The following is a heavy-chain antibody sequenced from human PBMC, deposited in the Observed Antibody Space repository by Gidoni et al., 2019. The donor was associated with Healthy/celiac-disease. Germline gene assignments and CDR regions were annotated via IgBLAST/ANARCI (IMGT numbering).Heavy chain of an antibody. J-gene: IGHJ4*02. V-gene: IGHV3-33*01. CDR3: ARARKYCSGGSCYLSSFDY. CDR2: IWYDGSNK. D-gene: IGHD2-15*01. CDR1: GFTFSSYG. Sequence: QVQLVESGGGVVQPGRSLRLSCAASGFTFSSYGTHWVRQAPGKGLEWVAVIWYDGSNKYYADSVKGRFTISRDNSKNTLYLQMNSLRAEDTAVYYCARARKYCSGGSCYLSSFDYWGQGTLVTVSS.